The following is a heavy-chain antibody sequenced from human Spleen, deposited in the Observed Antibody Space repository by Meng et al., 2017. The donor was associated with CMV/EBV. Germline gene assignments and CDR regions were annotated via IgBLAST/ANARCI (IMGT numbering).Heavy chain of an antibody. D-gene: IGHD3-3*01. V-gene: IGHV4-31*02. CDR3: ATAEDGSGYHIDN. CDR1: VVAITSNGYY. J-gene: IGHJ4*02. Sequence: SVVAITSNGYYWSWIRQQPGKGLEWMGYSYYTGSTYHKPYLKSRLTRSIETSKNQISLKLSYVTAADTAVYYCATAEDGSGYHIDNWGQGTLVTVSS. CDR2: SYYTGST.